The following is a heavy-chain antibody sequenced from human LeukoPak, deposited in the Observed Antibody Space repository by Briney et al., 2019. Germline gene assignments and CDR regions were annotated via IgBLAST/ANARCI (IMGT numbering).Heavy chain of an antibody. V-gene: IGHV1-69*04. CDR1: GGTFSSYA. CDR2: IIPILGIA. J-gene: IGHJ6*02. CDR3: ARVEYYYGSGSSKTYYYYGMDV. Sequence: GASVKVSCKASGGTFSSYAISWVRQAPGQGLEWMGRIIPILGIANYAQKFQGRVTITADKSTSTAYMELSSLRSEDTAVYYCARVEYYYGSGSSKTYYYYGMDVWGQGTRSPSP. D-gene: IGHD3-10*01.